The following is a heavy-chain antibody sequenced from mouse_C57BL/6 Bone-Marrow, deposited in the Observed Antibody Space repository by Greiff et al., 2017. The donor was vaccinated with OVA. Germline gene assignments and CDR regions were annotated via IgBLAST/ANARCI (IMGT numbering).Heavy chain of an antibody. D-gene: IGHD2-4*01. Sequence: EVKLMESGGDLVKPGGSLKLSCAASGFTFSSYGMSWVRQTPDKRLEWVATISSGGSYTYYPDSVKGRFTISRDNAKNTLYLQMSSLKSEDTAMYYCARHVYDYLGFAYWGQGTLVTVSA. V-gene: IGHV5-6*01. CDR1: GFTFSSYG. CDR2: ISSGGSYT. J-gene: IGHJ3*01. CDR3: ARHVYDYLGFAY.